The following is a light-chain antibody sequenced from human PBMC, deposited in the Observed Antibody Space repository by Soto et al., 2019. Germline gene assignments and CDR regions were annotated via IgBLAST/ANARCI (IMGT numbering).Light chain of an antibody. Sequence: DIVMTQSPDSLAVSLGERATINCKSSQSVLYSSNNKNYLAWYRQKPGQPPKLLISWASTRESGVPDRFSGSGSETDFTLSISSLQAEDVAVYYCQQYYTASRAFGQGTKVEIK. J-gene: IGKJ1*01. CDR1: QSVLYSSNNKNY. V-gene: IGKV4-1*01. CDR2: WAS. CDR3: QQYYTASRA.